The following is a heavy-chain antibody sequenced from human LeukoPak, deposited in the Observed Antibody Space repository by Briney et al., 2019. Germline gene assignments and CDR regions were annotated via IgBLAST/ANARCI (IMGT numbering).Heavy chain of an antibody. CDR2: INPNSGGT. V-gene: IGHV1-2*02. J-gene: IGHJ4*02. D-gene: IGHD4-23*01. CDR3: ARGGRVYGGNPKYYFDY. Sequence: ASVKVSCKASGYTFTGYYMHWVRQAPGQGLEWMGWINPNSGGTNYAQQFQGRVTMTRDTSISTAYMELSRLRSDDTAVYYCARGGRVYGGNPKYYFDYWGQGTLVTVSS. CDR1: GYTFTGYY.